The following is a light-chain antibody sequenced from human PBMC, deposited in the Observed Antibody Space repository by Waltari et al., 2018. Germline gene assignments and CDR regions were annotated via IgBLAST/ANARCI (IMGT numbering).Light chain of an antibody. J-gene: IGLJ2*01. CDR3: SSYTSSSTWV. V-gene: IGLV2-14*01. CDR2: DVS. Sequence: QSALTPPASVSGSPGQSIPISCTGTSSDVGGYIYASSYQQHPGKAPKLMIYDVSKRPSGVSNRFSGSKSGNTASLTISGLQAEDEADYYCSSYTSSSTWVFGGGTKLTVL. CDR1: SSDVGGYIY.